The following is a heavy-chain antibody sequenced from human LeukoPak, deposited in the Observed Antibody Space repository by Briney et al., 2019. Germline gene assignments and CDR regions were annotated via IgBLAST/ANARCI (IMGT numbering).Heavy chain of an antibody. V-gene: IGHV4-30-4*08. D-gene: IGHD4-17*01. CDR1: GGSFSGYY. Sequence: PSETLSLTCAVYGGSFSGYYWSWIRQPPGKGLEWMGYIYYSGSTYYNPSLKSRVTISVDTSKNQFSLKLSSVTAADTAVYYCARANYGDYSSPPYYYYGMDVWGQGTTVTVSS. CDR3: ARANYGDYSSPPYYYYGMDV. J-gene: IGHJ6*02. CDR2: IYYSGST.